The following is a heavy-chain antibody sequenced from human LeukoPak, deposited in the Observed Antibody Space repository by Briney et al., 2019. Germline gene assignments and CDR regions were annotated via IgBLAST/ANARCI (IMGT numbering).Heavy chain of an antibody. CDR2: ISGSGGST. CDR1: GFTFSSYA. D-gene: IGHD3-16*01. J-gene: IGHJ5*02. V-gene: IGHV3-23*01. CDR3: AKDPTLQLGGA. Sequence: GGSLRLSCAASGFTFSSYAMSWVRQAPGKGLGWVSAISGSGGSTYYADSVKGRFTISRDNSKNTLSLQMNSLRAEDTAVYYCAKDPTLQLGGAWGQGTLVTVSS.